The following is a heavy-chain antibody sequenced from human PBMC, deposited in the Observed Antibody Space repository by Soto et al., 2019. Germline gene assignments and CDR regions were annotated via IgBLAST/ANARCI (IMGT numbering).Heavy chain of an antibody. J-gene: IGHJ3*02. Sequence: GASVKVSCKASGYTFTGYYMHWVRQAPGQGLEWMGWINPNSGGTNYAQKFQGRVTMTRDTSISTAYMELSRLRSDDTAVYYCARDYYDSSGFSPDAFDIWGQGTMVTVSS. D-gene: IGHD3-22*01. CDR1: GYTFTGYY. CDR2: INPNSGGT. V-gene: IGHV1-2*02. CDR3: ARDYYDSSGFSPDAFDI.